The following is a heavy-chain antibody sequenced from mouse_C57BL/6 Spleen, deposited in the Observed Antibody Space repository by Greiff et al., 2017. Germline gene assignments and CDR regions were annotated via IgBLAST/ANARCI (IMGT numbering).Heavy chain of an antibody. V-gene: IGHV1-82*01. CDR1: GYAFSSSW. Sequence: QVQLQQSGPELVKPGASVKISCKASGYAFSSSWMNWVKQRPGKGLEWIGRIYPGDGDPNYNGKFKGKATLTADKSSSTAYMQLSSLTSEDTAVYFCARAPLFAYGGQGTLVTVSA. CDR2: IYPGDGDP. CDR3: ARAPLFAY. J-gene: IGHJ3*01.